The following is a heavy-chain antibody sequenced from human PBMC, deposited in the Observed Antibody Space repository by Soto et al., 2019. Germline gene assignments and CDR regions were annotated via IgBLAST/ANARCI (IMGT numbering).Heavy chain of an antibody. CDR3: VRSGHTFGGVI. J-gene: IGHJ4*02. V-gene: IGHV4-59*01. CDR2: IYSSGSA. D-gene: IGHD3-16*01. CDR1: GASISNYY. Sequence: QVQLQESGPGLVKPSETLSLTCTVSGASISNYYGSWIRQPPGKGLEWIAFIYSSGSANYNSSLRSRATISVDTYTTRFSLILTSVTAADTAVYYCVRSGHTFGGVIWGRGTLVTVSS.